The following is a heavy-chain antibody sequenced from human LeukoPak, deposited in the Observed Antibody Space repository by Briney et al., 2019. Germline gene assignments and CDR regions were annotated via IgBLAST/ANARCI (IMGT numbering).Heavy chain of an antibody. V-gene: IGHV3-73*01. J-gene: IGHJ4*02. D-gene: IGHD3/OR15-3a*01. CDR3: ARRTEPRVAVFDY. CDR2: FRGKTNRYAT. Sequence: GESLKLSCAASGFAFSGSPMHWVRQASGKGLEWIGRFRGKTNRYATAYAASVTGRFTISRDDSKNTEYLQMNRLRTEDAAVYFYARRTEPRVAVFDYWGQGTLVTVSS. CDR1: GFAFSGSP.